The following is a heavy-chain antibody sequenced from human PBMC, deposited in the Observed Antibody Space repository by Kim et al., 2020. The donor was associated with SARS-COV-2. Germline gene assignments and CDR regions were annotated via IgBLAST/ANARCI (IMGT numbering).Heavy chain of an antibody. CDR2: IYYSGST. V-gene: IGHV4-31*03. J-gene: IGHJ6*02. CDR3: ARTMYYDFWSGYSPMQPYCYGMDV. D-gene: IGHD3-3*01. Sequence: SETLSLTCTVSGGSISSGGYYWSWIRQHPGKGLEWIGYIYYSGSTYYNPSLKSRVTISVDTSKNQFSLKLSSVTAADTAVYYCARTMYYDFWSGYSPMQPYCYGMDVWGQGTTVTVSS. CDR1: GGSISSGGYY.